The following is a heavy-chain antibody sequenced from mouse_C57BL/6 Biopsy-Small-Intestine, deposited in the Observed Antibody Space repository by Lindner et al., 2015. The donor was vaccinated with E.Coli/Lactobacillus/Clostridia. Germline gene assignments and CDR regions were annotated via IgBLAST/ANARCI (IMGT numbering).Heavy chain of an antibody. CDR1: GYSLSELP. J-gene: IGHJ4*01. Sequence: SVKVSCKVSGYSLSELPIHWVRQAPGKGLEWMGGFDPEDDDNMYAEKFQGRVYMSEDTSTDTAYMELSSLRSEDTAVYYCVTDEHAYDAFENWGQGTLVTVSS. V-gene: IGHV1-84*02. CDR3: VTDEHAYDAFEN. CDR2: FDPEDDDN.